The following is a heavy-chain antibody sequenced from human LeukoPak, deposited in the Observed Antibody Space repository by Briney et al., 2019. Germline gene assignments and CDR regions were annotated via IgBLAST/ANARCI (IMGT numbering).Heavy chain of an antibody. CDR3: AKAGNYDYAWGSYRYYYFDY. Sequence: AGGSLRLSCAASGFTFSSYAMSWVRQAPGKGLEWVSAISGSGGSTYYADSVKGRFTISRDNSKNTLYLQMNSLRAEDTAVYYCAKAGNYDYAWGSYRYYYFDYWGQGTLVAVSS. CDR1: GFTFSSYA. V-gene: IGHV3-23*01. D-gene: IGHD3-16*02. J-gene: IGHJ4*02. CDR2: ISGSGGST.